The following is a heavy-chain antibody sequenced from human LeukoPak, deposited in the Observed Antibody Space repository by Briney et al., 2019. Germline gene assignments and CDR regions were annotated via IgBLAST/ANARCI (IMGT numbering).Heavy chain of an antibody. Sequence: SETLSLTCTVSGGSISSGGYYWSWIRQHPGKGLEWVGYIYYSGSTYYNPSLKSRVTISVDTSKNQFPLKLSSVTAADTAVYYCARVTMRYSSGWYSSADAFDIWGQGTMVTVSS. J-gene: IGHJ3*02. V-gene: IGHV4-31*03. CDR2: IYYSGST. D-gene: IGHD6-19*01. CDR1: GGSISSGGYY. CDR3: ARVTMRYSSGWYSSADAFDI.